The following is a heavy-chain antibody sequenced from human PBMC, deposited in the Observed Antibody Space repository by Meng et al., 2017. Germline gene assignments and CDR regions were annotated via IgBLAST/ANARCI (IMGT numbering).Heavy chain of an antibody. D-gene: IGHD3-22*01. Sequence: GRRVQSGAEGNKPGASVKVSCKASGYTFTGYYMHWVRQAPGQGLEWMGRINPNSGGTNYAQKFQGRVTMTRDTSISTAYMELSGLKFDDTAVYYCARGLYDISGDFSYWGQGTLVTVSS. CDR1: GYTFTGYY. V-gene: IGHV1-2*06. J-gene: IGHJ4*02. CDR3: ARGLYDISGDFSY. CDR2: INPNSGGT.